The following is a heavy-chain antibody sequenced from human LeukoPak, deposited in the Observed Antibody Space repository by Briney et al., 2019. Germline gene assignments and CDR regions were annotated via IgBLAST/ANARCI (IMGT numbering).Heavy chain of an antibody. Sequence: ASVKVSCKASGYTFTSYGISWVRQAPGQGLEWMGWISAYNGKTNYAQKLQGRVTMTTDTSTSTAYMELRSLRSDDTAVYYCARDRGERLLWFGEFQPPNWFDPWGQGTLVTVSS. CDR3: ARDRGERLLWFGEFQPPNWFDP. CDR2: ISAYNGKT. D-gene: IGHD3-10*01. J-gene: IGHJ5*02. V-gene: IGHV1-18*01. CDR1: GYTFTSYG.